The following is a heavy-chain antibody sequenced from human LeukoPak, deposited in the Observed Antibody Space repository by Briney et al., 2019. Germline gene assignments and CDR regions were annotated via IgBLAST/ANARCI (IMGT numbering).Heavy chain of an antibody. CDR3: AKRAPYSSSSVYFDF. CDR2: ISDDGKST. V-gene: IGHV3-23*01. Sequence: PGGSLRLSCAASGFTFSTYGMNWVRQAPGKGLEWVSSISDDGKSTYYVDSVKGRFTVSRDNSKNTLYLQMNSLRAEDSAVYYCAKRAPYSSSSVYFDFWGQGTLVTVSS. D-gene: IGHD6-6*01. J-gene: IGHJ4*02. CDR1: GFTFSTYG.